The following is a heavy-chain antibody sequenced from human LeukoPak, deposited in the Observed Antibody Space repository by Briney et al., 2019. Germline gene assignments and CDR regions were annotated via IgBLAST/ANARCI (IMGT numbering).Heavy chain of an antibody. CDR2: INPNSGGT. J-gene: IGHJ4*02. Sequence: GASVKVSCKASGYTFTGYYTHWVRQAPGQGLEWMGWINPNSGGTNYAQKFQGRVTMTRDTSISTAYMELSRLRSDDTAVYYCARADSMVRGVIISPLLDYWGQGTLVTVSS. D-gene: IGHD3-10*01. CDR3: ARADSMVRGVIISPLLDY. CDR1: GYTFTGYY. V-gene: IGHV1-2*02.